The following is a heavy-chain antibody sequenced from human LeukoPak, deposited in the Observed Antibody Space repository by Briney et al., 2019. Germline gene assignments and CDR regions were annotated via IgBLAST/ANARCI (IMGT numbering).Heavy chain of an antibody. J-gene: IGHJ4*02. CDR2: IYYSGTT. D-gene: IGHD5-18*01. CDR3: ATTYSYTSGGYDY. Sequence: SETLSLTCTVSGGSISSSRYHWGWIRQPPGKGLEWIGSIYYSGTTFYNPSLKSRVHISVDTSKNHCPLKVSSVTAADTAVYYCATTYSYTSGGYDYWGQGTLVTVSS. CDR1: GGSISSSRYH. V-gene: IGHV4-39*02.